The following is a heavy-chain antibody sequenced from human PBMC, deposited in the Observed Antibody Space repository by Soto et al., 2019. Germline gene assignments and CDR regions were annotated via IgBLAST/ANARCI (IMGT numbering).Heavy chain of an antibody. CDR2: ISTSSSYI. CDR3: ARDTIRDPFDY. V-gene: IGHV3-21*01. J-gene: IGHJ4*02. CDR1: GFTFSNYS. Sequence: GGSLRLSCAASGFTFSNYSMNWVRQAPGKGLEWVSSISTSSSYIYYADSVKGRFTISRDNAKNSLYLQMNSLRAEDTAVYYCARDTIRDPFDYWGQGTLVTVSS. D-gene: IGHD3-10*01.